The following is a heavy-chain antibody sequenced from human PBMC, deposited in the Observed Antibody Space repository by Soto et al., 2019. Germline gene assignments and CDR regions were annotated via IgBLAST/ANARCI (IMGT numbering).Heavy chain of an antibody. CDR3: AREIFGVIISGGRDAFDI. CDR2: IIPIFGTA. J-gene: IGHJ3*02. V-gene: IGHV1-69*13. Sequence: SVKVSCKASGGTFSTYAISWVRQAPGQGLEWMGGIIPIFGTAKYAQKFQGRVTITADESTSTAYVELSSLRSEDTAVYYCAREIFGVIISGGRDAFDIWGQGTMVTVSS. CDR1: GGTFSTYA. D-gene: IGHD3-3*01.